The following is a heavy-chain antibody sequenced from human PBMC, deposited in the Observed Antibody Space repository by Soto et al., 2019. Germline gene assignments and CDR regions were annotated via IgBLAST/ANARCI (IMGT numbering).Heavy chain of an antibody. D-gene: IGHD2-8*02. CDR3: ARDKSTGVFDY. CDR2: INHSGST. V-gene: IGHV4-34*01. Sequence: SETLSLTCAVYGGSFSGYYWTWIRQPPGTGLEWIGEINHSGSTNYNPSLKSRVTISVDTSKNQFSLKLTSVTAADTAVYYCARDKSTGVFDYWGQGTLVTVSS. CDR1: GGSFSGYY. J-gene: IGHJ4*02.